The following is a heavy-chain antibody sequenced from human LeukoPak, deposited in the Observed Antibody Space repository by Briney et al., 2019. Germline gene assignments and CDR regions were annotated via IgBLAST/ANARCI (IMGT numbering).Heavy chain of an antibody. V-gene: IGHV3-48*02. CDR1: GFTFSNCK. J-gene: IGHJ4*02. CDR2: IRNSGSSI. Sequence: GRSLRLSCAASGFTFSNCKMIWVRQAPGRRIEWVSYIRNSGSSIYYAVSVKGRFTISRDNAKNSLYLQMDSLRDGDTAVYYCAPVPDGDCNPLWGQGTLVSVSS. D-gene: IGHD2-21*02. CDR3: APVPDGDCNPL.